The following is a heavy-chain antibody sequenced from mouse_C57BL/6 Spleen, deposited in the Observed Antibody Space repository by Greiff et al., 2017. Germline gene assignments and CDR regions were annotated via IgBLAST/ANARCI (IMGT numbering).Heavy chain of an antibody. CDR2: IDPEAGET. D-gene: IGHD2-10*01. CDR3: ASLLGGMDY. J-gene: IGHJ4*01. V-gene: IGHV14-2*01. CDR1: GFTFKDYY. Sequence: EVQLQQSGAELVKPGASVKLSCTASGFTFKDYYMHWVKQTPEKGLEWIGWIDPEAGETKYAPKFQGKAPITADTSSNTAYLQLSSLTAEDTAVYYCASLLGGMDYWGQGTSVTVSA.